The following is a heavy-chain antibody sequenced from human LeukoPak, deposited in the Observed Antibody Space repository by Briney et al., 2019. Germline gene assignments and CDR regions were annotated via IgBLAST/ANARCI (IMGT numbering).Heavy chain of an antibody. CDR1: GFTFSDYY. V-gene: IGHV3-11*06. J-gene: IGHJ4*02. CDR3: ARDFYGSGSYYIY. D-gene: IGHD3-10*01. Sequence: GSLRLSCAASGFTFSDYYMSWIRQAPGKGLEGVSYISSSSSYTNYADSVKGRFTISRDNAKNSLYLQMNSLRAEDTAVYYCARDFYGSGSYYIYWGQGTLVTVSS. CDR2: ISSSSSYT.